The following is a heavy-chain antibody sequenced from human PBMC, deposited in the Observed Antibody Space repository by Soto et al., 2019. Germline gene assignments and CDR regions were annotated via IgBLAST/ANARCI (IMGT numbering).Heavy chain of an antibody. CDR3: ASVAI. CDR1: GFTFRNYW. J-gene: IGHJ4*02. D-gene: IGHD5-12*01. V-gene: IGHV3-7*01. Sequence: EVQLVESGGCLVQPGGSLRLSCAASGFTFRNYWMSWVRQAPGKGLEWVANIKQDGTEKNYVDSVRGRFTISRDNAKNSLDLQMNSLTAEDTAVYYCASVAIRGQGTLVTVSS. CDR2: IKQDGTEK.